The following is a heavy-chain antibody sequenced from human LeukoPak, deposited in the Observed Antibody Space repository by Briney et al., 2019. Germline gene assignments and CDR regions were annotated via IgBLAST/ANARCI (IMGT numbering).Heavy chain of an antibody. V-gene: IGHV3-23*01. CDR3: AKERVSSGWNPHWFDP. CDR1: GFTFSSYA. J-gene: IGHJ5*02. Sequence: GGSLRLSCAASGFTFSSYAMYWVRQAPGKGLEWVSDISGSGTTTNYANFVKGRFTISRDNSKNTLYLQMNSLRAEDTAVYYCAKERVSSGWNPHWFDPWGQGTLVTVSS. D-gene: IGHD6-19*01. CDR2: ISGSGTTT.